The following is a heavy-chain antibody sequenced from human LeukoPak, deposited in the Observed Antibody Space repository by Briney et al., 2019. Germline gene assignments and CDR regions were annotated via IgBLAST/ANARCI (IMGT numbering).Heavy chain of an antibody. CDR1: GFTFSSYG. D-gene: IGHD2-2*01. CDR3: ARGVTRFCSSTSCYYFDY. J-gene: IGHJ4*02. CDR2: IWYDGSNK. V-gene: IGHV3-33*01. Sequence: PGGSLRLSCAASGFTFSSYGMHWVRQAPGTGLEWVAVIWYDGSNKYYADSVKGRFTISRDNSKHTLYLQINSLRAEDTAVYYCARGVTRFCSSTSCYYFDYWGQGTLVTVSS.